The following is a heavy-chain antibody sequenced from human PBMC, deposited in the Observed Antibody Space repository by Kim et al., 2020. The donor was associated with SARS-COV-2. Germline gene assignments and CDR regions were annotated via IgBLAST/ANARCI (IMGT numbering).Heavy chain of an antibody. V-gene: IGHV1-69*01. CDR3: AREWGVNFEYFQH. Sequence: YAQKFQGRVTITAAESTSTAYMELSSLRSEDTAVYYCAREWGVNFEYFQHWGQGTLVTVSS. J-gene: IGHJ1*01. D-gene: IGHD3-16*01.